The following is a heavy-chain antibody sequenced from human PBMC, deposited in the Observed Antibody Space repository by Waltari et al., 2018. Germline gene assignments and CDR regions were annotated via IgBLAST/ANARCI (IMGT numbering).Heavy chain of an antibody. Sequence: EVHLVESGGGLVQPGGSLRRACPDSGGTLSSSWIHWVRQSPGQGLMWVSRINNDGSSTVYADSVKGRFTISRDDAKNTVSLQMNNLSAEDTALYYCARAGLLGAFDVWGQGTMVTVSS. V-gene: IGHV3-74*03. CDR3: ARAGLLGAFDV. D-gene: IGHD2-15*01. J-gene: IGHJ3*01. CDR1: GGTLSSSW. CDR2: INNDGSST.